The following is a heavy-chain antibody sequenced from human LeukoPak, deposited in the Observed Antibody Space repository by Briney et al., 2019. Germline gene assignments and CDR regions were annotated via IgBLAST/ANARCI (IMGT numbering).Heavy chain of an antibody. V-gene: IGHV3-74*01. CDR2: INSDGSST. D-gene: IGHD3-9*01. CDR1: GFTFSSYW. Sequence: SGGSLRLSCAASGFTFSSYWMHRVRQAPGKGLVWVSHINSDGSSTTCADSVKGRFTISRDNAKNTLYLQMNSLRAEDTAVYYCARAGRGLRYFDWFTYDYWGQGTLVTVSS. J-gene: IGHJ4*02. CDR3: ARAGRGLRYFDWFTYDY.